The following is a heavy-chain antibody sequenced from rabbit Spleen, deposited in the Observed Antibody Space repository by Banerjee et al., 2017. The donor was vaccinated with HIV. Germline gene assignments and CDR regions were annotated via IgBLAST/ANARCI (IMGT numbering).Heavy chain of an antibody. CDR3: ARDLVAVIGWNFSL. CDR1: GFSFSSHS. CDR2: INMVTGKS. J-gene: IGHJ4*01. D-gene: IGHD1-1*01. V-gene: IGHV1S40*01. Sequence: QTLEESGGDRVRPGASLTLTGTVFGFSFSSHSMCWVRQAPGKGLEWITCINMVTGKSVYASWAKGRFIMSRTSSTKVTLQMTSLTAADTATYFCARDLVAVIGWNFSLWGPGTLVTVS.